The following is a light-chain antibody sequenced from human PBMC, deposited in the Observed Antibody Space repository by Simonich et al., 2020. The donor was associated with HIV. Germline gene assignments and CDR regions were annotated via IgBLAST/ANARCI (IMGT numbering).Light chain of an antibody. CDR3: QQLNSYPRALT. V-gene: IGKV1-9*01. J-gene: IGKJ4*01. CDR1: QDISSY. Sequence: DIQLTQSPSFLSASVGDRVTITCRATQDISSYLAWYQQKPGEAPKLLIYDASTLQSGVPSRCSGSGSGTEFTLTSSSLQPEDFATYYCQQLNSYPRALTFGGGTKVEIK. CDR2: DAS.